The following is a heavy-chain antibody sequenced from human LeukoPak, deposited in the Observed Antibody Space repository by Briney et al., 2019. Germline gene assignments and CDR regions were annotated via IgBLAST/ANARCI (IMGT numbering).Heavy chain of an antibody. CDR1: GGSISSYY. CDR2: IYNSGST. J-gene: IGHJ3*02. V-gene: IGHV4-4*07. D-gene: IGHD5-24*01. Sequence: SETLSLTCTVSGGSISSYYWSWIRQPAGKGLEWIGRIYNSGSTNYNPSLKGRVTILVDKSKNQFSLKLSSVTAADTAVYYCARDLNVRNGYNHDAFDIWGQGQWSPSLQ. CDR3: ARDLNVRNGYNHDAFDI.